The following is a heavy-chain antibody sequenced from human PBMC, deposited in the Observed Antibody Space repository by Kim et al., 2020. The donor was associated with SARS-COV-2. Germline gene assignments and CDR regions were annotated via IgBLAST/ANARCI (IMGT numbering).Heavy chain of an antibody. V-gene: IGHV5-51*01. Sequence: GESLKISCKGSGYSFTSYWIGWVRQMPGKGLEWMGIIYPGDSDTRYSPSFQGQVTISADKSISTAYLQWSSLKASDTAMYYCARAYYYGSGSRNMGMDVWGQGTTVTVSS. CDR3: ARAYYYGSGSRNMGMDV. CDR1: GYSFTSYW. CDR2: IYPGDSDT. J-gene: IGHJ6*02. D-gene: IGHD3-10*01.